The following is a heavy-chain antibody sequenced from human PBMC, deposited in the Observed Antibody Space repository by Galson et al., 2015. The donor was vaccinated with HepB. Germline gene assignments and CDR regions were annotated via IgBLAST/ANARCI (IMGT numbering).Heavy chain of an antibody. D-gene: IGHD2-15*01. CDR1: GYSFTNYW. J-gene: IGHJ4*02. CDR3: ATPALYCSGGSCPGGY. Sequence: QSGAEVKMPGESLKISCKGSGYSFTNYWIGWARQMPGKGLAWIGLIYPGGSDTRYSPSFEGQVTLSADKSINTVYLQWRSLKASDTATYYGATPALYCSGGSCPGGYWGQGTQVTVSS. CDR2: IYPGGSDT. V-gene: IGHV5-51*03.